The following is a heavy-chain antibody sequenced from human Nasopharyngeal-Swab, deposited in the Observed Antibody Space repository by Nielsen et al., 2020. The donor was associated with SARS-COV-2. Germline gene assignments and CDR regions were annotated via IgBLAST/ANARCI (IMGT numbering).Heavy chain of an antibody. CDR3: ASGRDYSQRDFDY. D-gene: IGHD4-11*01. V-gene: IGHV3-74*01. J-gene: IGHJ4*02. Sequence: WTRQPPGKGLVWVSRINSDGSSTSYADSVKGRFTISRDNAKNTLYLQMNSLRAEDTAVYYCASGRDYSQRDFDYWGQGTLVTVSS. CDR2: INSDGSST.